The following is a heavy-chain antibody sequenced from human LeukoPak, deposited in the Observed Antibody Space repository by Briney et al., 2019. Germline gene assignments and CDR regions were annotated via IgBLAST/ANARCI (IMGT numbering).Heavy chain of an antibody. V-gene: IGHV3-15*01. Sequence: GGSLRLSCAASGFTFSNAWMSWVRQAPGKGLEWVGRIKSKTDGGTTDYAAPVKGRFTISRDDSKNTLYLQMNSLKTEDTAVYYCTPETASIRTSVVDYWGQGTLVTVSS. CDR2: IKSKTDGGTT. CDR1: GFTFSNAW. CDR3: TPETASIRTSVVDY. J-gene: IGHJ4*02. D-gene: IGHD1/OR15-1a*01.